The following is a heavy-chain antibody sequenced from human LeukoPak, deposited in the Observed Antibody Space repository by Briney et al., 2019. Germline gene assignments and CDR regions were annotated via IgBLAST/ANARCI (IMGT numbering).Heavy chain of an antibody. J-gene: IGHJ4*02. CDR3: ATSPGDFWSGYHRFDY. CDR1: GYTLTELS. D-gene: IGHD3-3*01. V-gene: IGHV1-24*01. Sequence: ASVTVSSKVSGYTLTELSMHWVRQAPGKGLEWMGGFDPEDGKTIYAQKFQGRVTMTEDTSTDTAYMELSSLRSEDTAVYYCATSPGDFWSGYHRFDYWGQGTLVTVSS. CDR2: FDPEDGKT.